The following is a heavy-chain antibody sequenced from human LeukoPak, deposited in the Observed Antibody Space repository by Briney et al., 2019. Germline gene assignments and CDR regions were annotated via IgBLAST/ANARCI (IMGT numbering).Heavy chain of an antibody. CDR3: ARDKVVVDYYYYYMDV. D-gene: IGHD2-21*01. Sequence: SVKVSCKASGGTFSSYAISWVRQAPGQGLEWMGGIIPIFGTANYAQKFQGRVPITADESTSTAYMELSSLRSEDTAVYYCARDKVVVDYYYYYMDVWGKGTTVTVSS. CDR1: GGTFSSYA. CDR2: IIPIFGTA. J-gene: IGHJ6*03. V-gene: IGHV1-69*13.